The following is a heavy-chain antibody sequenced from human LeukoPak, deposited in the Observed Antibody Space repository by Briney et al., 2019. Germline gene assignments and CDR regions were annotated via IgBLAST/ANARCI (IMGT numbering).Heavy chain of an antibody. J-gene: IGHJ6*02. V-gene: IGHV5-51*01. CDR1: GYSFTSYW. D-gene: IGHD6-6*01. CDR2: VYPGGSDT. CDR3: ARHAVEYSTSYGMDV. Sequence: GESLQISCQGSGYSFTSYWIGWVRQMPGKGLEWMGIVYPGGSDTTYSPSFQGQVTISVDKSINTAYLQWSSLKASDTAMYYCARHAVEYSTSYGMDVWGQGTTVTVSS.